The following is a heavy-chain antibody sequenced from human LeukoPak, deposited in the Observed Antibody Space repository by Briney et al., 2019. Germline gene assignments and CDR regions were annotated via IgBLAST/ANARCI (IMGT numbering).Heavy chain of an antibody. V-gene: IGHV3-30*18. CDR3: AKDQAFLYDFWSGYSLYYYGMDV. CDR2: ISCDGSNK. CDR1: GFTFSSYG. J-gene: IGHJ6*02. Sequence: PGGSLRLSCAASGFTFSSYGMHWVRQAPGKGLEWVAVISCDGSNKYYADSVKGRFTISRDNSKNTLYLQMNSLRAEDTAVYYCAKDQAFLYDFWSGYSLYYYGMDVWGQGTTVTASS. D-gene: IGHD3-3*01.